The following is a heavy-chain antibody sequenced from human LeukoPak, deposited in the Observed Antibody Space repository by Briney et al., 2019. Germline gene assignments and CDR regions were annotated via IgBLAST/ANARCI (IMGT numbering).Heavy chain of an antibody. CDR3: ARAPSSGPRRWGFDY. D-gene: IGHD3-22*01. V-gene: IGHV4-61*05. Sequence: SETLSLTCTVSGGSISSSSYYWGWIRQPPGKGLEWIGRIYTSGSTNYNPSLKSRVTMSVDTSKNQFSLKLSSVTAADTAVYYCARAPSSGPRRWGFDYWGQGTLVTVSS. J-gene: IGHJ4*02. CDR2: IYTSGST. CDR1: GGSISSSSYY.